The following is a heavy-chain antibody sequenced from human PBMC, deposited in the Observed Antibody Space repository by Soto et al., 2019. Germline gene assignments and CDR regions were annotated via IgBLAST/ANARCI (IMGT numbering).Heavy chain of an antibody. CDR1: DDSIGRSNYF. J-gene: IGHJ3*02. CDR3: ARESKAMDAFDI. V-gene: IGHV4-39*07. Sequence: SETLSLTCTVSDDSIGRSNYFWGWIRQPPGKGLEWIGYIYYSGSTHYNPSLKSRVTISVDTSKNQFSLRLSSVTAADTAVYYCARESKAMDAFDIWGQGTMVTVSS. CDR2: IYYSGST.